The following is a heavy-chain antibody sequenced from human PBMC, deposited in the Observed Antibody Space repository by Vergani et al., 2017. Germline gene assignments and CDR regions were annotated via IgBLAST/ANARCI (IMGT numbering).Heavy chain of an antibody. CDR2: MNPNSGNT. Sequence: QVPLVQSGAEVKKPGASVKVSCTASGYTFTSYDINWVRQATGQGLEWMGWMNPNSGNTGYAQKFQGRVTMTRNTSISTAYMELSSLRSEDTAVYYCARNTVTTSSDWFDPWGQGTLVTVSS. J-gene: IGHJ5*02. CDR1: GYTFTSYD. V-gene: IGHV1-8*01. CDR3: ARNTVTTSSDWFDP. D-gene: IGHD4-17*01.